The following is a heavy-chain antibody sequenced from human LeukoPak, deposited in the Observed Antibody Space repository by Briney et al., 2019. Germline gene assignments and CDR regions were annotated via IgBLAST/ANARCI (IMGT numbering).Heavy chain of an antibody. CDR3: ARDRDYYDSSGYFTSPFDY. V-gene: IGHV3-21*01. J-gene: IGHJ4*02. CDR1: GFTFSSYS. D-gene: IGHD3-22*01. Sequence: PGGSLRLSCAASGFTFSSYSMNWVRQAPGKGLEWVSSISSSSSYIYYADSVKGRFTISRDNAKNSLYLQMNSLRAEDTAVYYYARDRDYYDSSGYFTSPFDYWGQGTLVTVSS. CDR2: ISSSSSYI.